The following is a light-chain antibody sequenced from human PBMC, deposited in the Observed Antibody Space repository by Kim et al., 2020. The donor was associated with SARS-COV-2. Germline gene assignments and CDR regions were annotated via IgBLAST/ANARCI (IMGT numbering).Light chain of an antibody. CDR3: ASWDDSLSGPWV. CDR1: SSNIGSDY. CDR2: NNN. Sequence: QRVTISCSGSSSNIGSDYVYWYQQLPGTAPKLLIYNNNQRPSGVPDRFSGSRSGASASLAISGLRSEDEADYYCASWDDSLSGPWVFGGGTQLTVL. J-gene: IGLJ3*02. V-gene: IGLV1-47*01.